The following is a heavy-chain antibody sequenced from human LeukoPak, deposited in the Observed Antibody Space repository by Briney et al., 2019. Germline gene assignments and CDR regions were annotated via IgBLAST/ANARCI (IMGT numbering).Heavy chain of an antibody. CDR1: GFTVSSNY. Sequence: GGSLRLSCAASGFTVSSNYMSWVRQAPGKGLEWVSVIYSGGSTYYADSVKGRFTISRDNSKNTLYLQMNSLRAEDTAVYYCAKDLGSSGYYYYYGMDVWGQGTTVTVSS. J-gene: IGHJ6*02. CDR2: IYSGGST. CDR3: AKDLGSSGYYYYYGMDV. V-gene: IGHV3-66*02. D-gene: IGHD6-19*01.